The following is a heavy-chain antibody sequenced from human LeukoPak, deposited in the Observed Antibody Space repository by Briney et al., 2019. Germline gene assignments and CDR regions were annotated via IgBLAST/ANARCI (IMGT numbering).Heavy chain of an antibody. J-gene: IGHJ4*02. CDR2: ISGSGNST. V-gene: IGHV3-23*01. CDR1: GFTFSIYA. CDR3: AKRRD. Sequence: GGSLRLSCAASGFTFSIYAMSWVRQAPGTGLEWISVISGSGNSTYYADSVKGRFTTSRDNSKNTLYLQMDSLRAEDTAVYYCAKRRDWGQGTLVTVSS.